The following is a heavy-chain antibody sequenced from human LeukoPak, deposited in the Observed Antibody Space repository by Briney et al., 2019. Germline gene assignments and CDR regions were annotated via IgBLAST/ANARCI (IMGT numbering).Heavy chain of an antibody. J-gene: IGHJ4*02. V-gene: IGHV3-30*02. CDR1: GFTFSSYG. CDR2: IRYGGSNK. Sequence: GGSLRLSCAASGFTFSSYGMHWVRQAPGKGLEWVAFIRYGGSNKYYADSVKGRFTISRDNSKNTLYLQMNSLRAEDTAVYYCAKDRESLTIFGVVQYFDYWGQGTLVTVSS. CDR3: AKDRESLTIFGVVQYFDY. D-gene: IGHD3-3*01.